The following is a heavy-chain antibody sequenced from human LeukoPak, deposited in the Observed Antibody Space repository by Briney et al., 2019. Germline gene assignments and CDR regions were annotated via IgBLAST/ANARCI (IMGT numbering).Heavy chain of an antibody. CDR2: ISSTRRHK. J-gene: IGHJ1*01. CDR3: VRDMNTVTTCYLQY. Sequence: PGGSLRLSCAASGFTFSSYSMNWVRQAQGEGMEWVSSISSTRRHKYYADSGKGGLTIKREDEKNSLFLQINNLRAEDTAVYYCVRDMNTVTTCYLQYWGQGTLVTVSS. V-gene: IGHV3-21*01. CDR1: GFTFSSYS. D-gene: IGHD4-11*01.